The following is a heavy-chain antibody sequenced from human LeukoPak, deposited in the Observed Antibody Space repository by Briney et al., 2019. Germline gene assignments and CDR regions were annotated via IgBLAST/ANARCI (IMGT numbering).Heavy chain of an antibody. V-gene: IGHV3-30*03. CDR3: ARVVIGSSGSYYPHYYYYGMDV. J-gene: IGHJ6*02. CDR1: RFTFSSYG. CDR2: ISYDGSIK. Sequence: GGSLRLSCAASRFTFSSYGIHWVRQAPGKGLEWVAVISYDGSIKYYADSVKGRFTISRDNSKNTLYLQMNSLRAEDTAVYYCARVVIGSSGSYYPHYYYYGMDVWGQGTTVTVSS. D-gene: IGHD3-10*01.